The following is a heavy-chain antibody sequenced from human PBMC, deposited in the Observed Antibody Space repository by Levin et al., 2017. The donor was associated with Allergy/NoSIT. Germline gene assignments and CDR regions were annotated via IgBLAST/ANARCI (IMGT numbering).Heavy chain of an antibody. D-gene: IGHD2-8*02. CDR3: ARDHSWSSDS. Sequence: GGSLRLSCAASGFTFSTYPMNWVRQAPGKGLEWISYIRGNSDAISYADSVKGRFAISRDNAKNSLYLQMNSLRSADTAVYYCARDHSWSSDSWGQGTLVTVSS. CDR2: IRGNSDAI. J-gene: IGHJ4*02. V-gene: IGHV3-48*04. CDR1: GFTFSTYP.